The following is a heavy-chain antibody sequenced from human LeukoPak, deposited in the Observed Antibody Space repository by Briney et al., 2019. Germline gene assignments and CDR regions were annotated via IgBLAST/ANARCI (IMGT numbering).Heavy chain of an antibody. CDR2: ISSSSSYI. Sequence: GGSLRLSCAASGFTFSSYCMNWVRQAPGKGLEWVSSISSSSSYIYYADSVKGRFTISRDNAKNSLYLQMNSLRAEDTAVYYCARDRGSYFDYWGQGTLVTVSS. CDR1: GFTFSSYC. CDR3: ARDRGSYFDY. J-gene: IGHJ4*02. D-gene: IGHD1-26*01. V-gene: IGHV3-21*01.